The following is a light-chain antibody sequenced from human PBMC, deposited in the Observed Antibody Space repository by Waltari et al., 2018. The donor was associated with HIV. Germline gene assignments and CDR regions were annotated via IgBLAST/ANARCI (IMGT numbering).Light chain of an antibody. CDR1: NIGSKG. CDR2: DDS. CDR3: QVWDSTSDVV. J-gene: IGLJ2*01. Sequence: SYVLTPPPSVAVAPGQAARIPCGGDNIGSKGVQWYKQKPGPAPLLALFDDSDRPSGIPERVSGSNSGNTATLTISRVEAGDEADYYCQVWDSTSDVVFGGGTKLTVL. V-gene: IGLV3-21*02.